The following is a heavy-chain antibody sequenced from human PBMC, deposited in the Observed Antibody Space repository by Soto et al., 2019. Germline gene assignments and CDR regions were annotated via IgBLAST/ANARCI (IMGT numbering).Heavy chain of an antibody. V-gene: IGHV1-18*01. J-gene: IGHJ6*02. CDR3: ARDMDASFYYSGMDV. D-gene: IGHD2-2*03. CDR1: GYTFTSYG. Sequence: ASVKVSCKASGYTFTSYGISWVRQAPGQGLEWMGWISAYNGNTNYAQKFQGRVTMTTDTSTSTAYMGLRSLTSDDSAVYYCARDMDASFYYSGMDVWGQGTTVTVSS. CDR2: ISAYNGNT.